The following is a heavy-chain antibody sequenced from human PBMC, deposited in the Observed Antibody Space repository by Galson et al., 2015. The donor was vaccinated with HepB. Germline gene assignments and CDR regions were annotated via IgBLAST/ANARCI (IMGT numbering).Heavy chain of an antibody. CDR2: INSDGTST. CDR3: ARGNDGYGRFDY. V-gene: IGHV3-74*01. J-gene: IGHJ4*02. D-gene: IGHD5-18*01. Sequence: SLRLSCAASGVTFSSYWMHWVRQAPGKGLGWFSRINSDGTSTFYADSVKGRFTISRDNAKNTLYLQLNSLEAEDTAVYYCARGNDGYGRFDYWGQGTLVTVSS. CDR1: GVTFSSYW.